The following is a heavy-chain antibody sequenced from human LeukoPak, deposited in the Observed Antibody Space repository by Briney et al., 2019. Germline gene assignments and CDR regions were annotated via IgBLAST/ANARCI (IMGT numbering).Heavy chain of an antibody. J-gene: IGHJ5*02. D-gene: IGHD3-10*01. V-gene: IGHV4-39*07. CDR1: GGSISSSSSYY. Sequence: SETLSLTCTVSGGSISSSSSYYWGWIRQPPGKGLEWIGSIYYSGDTYYNPSLKSRVTISVDTSKNQFSLKLSSVIAADTAVYYGARAVRDRGVILPWFDPWGQGTLVTVSS. CDR2: IYYSGDT. CDR3: ARAVRDRGVILPWFDP.